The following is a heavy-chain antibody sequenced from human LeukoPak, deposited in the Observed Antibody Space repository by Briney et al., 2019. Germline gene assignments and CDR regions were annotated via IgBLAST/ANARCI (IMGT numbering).Heavy chain of an antibody. CDR2: IYSGGST. CDR1: GFTVSINY. CDR3: ARPPLDYGGNSDY. Sequence: GGSLRLSCAAPGFTVSINYMSWVRQAPGKGLEWVSVIYSGGSTYYADSVKGRFTISRDNSKNTLYLQMNSLRAEDTAVYYCARPPLDYGGNSDYWGQGTLVTVSS. J-gene: IGHJ4*02. D-gene: IGHD4-23*01. V-gene: IGHV3-53*01.